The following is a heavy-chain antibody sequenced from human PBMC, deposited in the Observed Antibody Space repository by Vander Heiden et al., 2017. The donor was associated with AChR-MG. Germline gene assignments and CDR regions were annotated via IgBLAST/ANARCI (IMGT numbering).Heavy chain of an antibody. D-gene: IGHD2-21*02. CDR1: GGSISSRSDY. CDR2: MFYRGDT. Sequence: QLQLQESGPGLVKPSETVSLTCTVSGGSISSRSDYWNWIRQPPGKGLEWIGSMFYRGDTYYNPSLRSRVTISVDTSKNQFSLKLSSVTAADTAMYYCAKRNKTADYFYFYGMDVWGQGTTVIVSS. CDR3: AKRNKTADYFYFYGMDV. J-gene: IGHJ6*02. V-gene: IGHV4-39*01.